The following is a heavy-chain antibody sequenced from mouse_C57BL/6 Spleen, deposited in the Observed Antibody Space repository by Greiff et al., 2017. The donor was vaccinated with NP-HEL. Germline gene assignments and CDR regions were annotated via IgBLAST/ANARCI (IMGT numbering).Heavy chain of an antibody. V-gene: IGHV1-69*01. CDR3: ARGGYGNYEDY. D-gene: IGHD2-10*02. CDR2: IDPSDSYT. J-gene: IGHJ2*01. CDR1: GYTFTSYW. Sequence: QVHLQQPGAELVMPGASVKLSCKASGYTFTSYWMHWVKQRPGQGLEWIGEIDPSDSYTNYNQKFKGKSTLTVDKSSSTAYMQLSSLTSEDSAVYYCARGGYGNYEDYWGQGTTLTVSS.